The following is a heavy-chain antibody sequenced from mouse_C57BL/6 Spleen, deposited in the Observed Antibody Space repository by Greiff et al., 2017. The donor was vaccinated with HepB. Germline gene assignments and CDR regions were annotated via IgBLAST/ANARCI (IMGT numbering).Heavy chain of an antibody. V-gene: IGHV1-26*01. J-gene: IGHJ3*01. CDR3: ATTVERTWFAY. Sequence: EVQLQQSGPELVKPGASVKISCKASGYTFTDYYMNWVKQSHGKSLEWIGDINPNNGGTSYNQKFKGKATLTVDKSSSTAYMELRSLTSEDSAVYYCATTVERTWFAYWGQGTLVTVSA. CDR2: INPNNGGT. CDR1: GYTFTDYY. D-gene: IGHD1-1*01.